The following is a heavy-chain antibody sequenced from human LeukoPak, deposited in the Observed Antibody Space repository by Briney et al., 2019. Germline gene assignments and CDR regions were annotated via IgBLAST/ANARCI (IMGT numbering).Heavy chain of an antibody. D-gene: IGHD2-2*01. CDR2: IKRDGSEQ. J-gene: IGHJ4*02. Sequence: GGSLRLSCVASGFTFSNYWMSWVRQAPGKALEWVANIKRDGSEQYYVDSVKGRFTISRDNGKNSLYLQMNSLGADDTAVYYCAREVISTPSYFDYWGQGILVTVSS. V-gene: IGHV3-7*03. CDR3: AREVISTPSYFDY. CDR1: GFTFSNYW.